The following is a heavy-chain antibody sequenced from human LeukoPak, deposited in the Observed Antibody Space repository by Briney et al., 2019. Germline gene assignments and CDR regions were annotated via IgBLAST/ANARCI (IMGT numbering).Heavy chain of an antibody. Sequence: SPSETLSLTCTVSGGSISSSSYYWGWIRQPPGKGLEWIGSIYYSGSTYYNPSLKSRVTISVDTSKNQFSLKLSSVTAADTAVYYCARVSYYDILHYAFDIWGQGTMVTVSS. CDR2: IYYSGST. V-gene: IGHV4-39*07. CDR3: ARVSYYDILHYAFDI. D-gene: IGHD3-9*01. J-gene: IGHJ3*02. CDR1: GGSISSSSYY.